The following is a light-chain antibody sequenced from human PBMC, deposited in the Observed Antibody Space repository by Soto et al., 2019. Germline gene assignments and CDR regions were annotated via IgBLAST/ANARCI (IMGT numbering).Light chain of an antibody. J-gene: IGKJ5*01. Sequence: EIVMTQSPATLSVSPGERATLSCRASQSISTKVGWYQQRPGQAPRLLIYGASIRATGIPARFSGSGSGTEFTVTISSLDSEDSAVYYCQEYNAWHKISFGQGTRLEIK. V-gene: IGKV3-15*01. CDR2: GAS. CDR3: QEYNAWHKIS. CDR1: QSISTK.